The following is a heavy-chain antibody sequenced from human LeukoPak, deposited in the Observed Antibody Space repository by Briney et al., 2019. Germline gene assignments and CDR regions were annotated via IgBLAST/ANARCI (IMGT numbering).Heavy chain of an antibody. V-gene: IGHV1-69*13. Sequence: SVKVSCKASGYTFTSYGISWVRQAPGQGLEWMGGIIPIFGTANYAQKFQGRVTITADESTSTAYMELSSLRSEDTAVYYCARVAKTMVRGVIYYGMDVWGQGTTVTVSS. CDR2: IIPIFGTA. J-gene: IGHJ6*02. CDR1: GYTFTSYG. D-gene: IGHD3-10*01. CDR3: ARVAKTMVRGVIYYGMDV.